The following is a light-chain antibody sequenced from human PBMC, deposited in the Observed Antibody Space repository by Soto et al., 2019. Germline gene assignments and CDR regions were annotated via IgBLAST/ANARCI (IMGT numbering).Light chain of an antibody. Sequence: VFTQSPGTLALSPGERVTLSCSASQSISGNYLAWYQHKPGQAPRLLIYRTSTRATGIPDRFSGGGSGTDFTLTISRLAPEDFAVYYCQQYGTSPHTFGQGTKVDIK. CDR3: QQYGTSPHT. CDR1: QSISGNY. J-gene: IGKJ1*01. CDR2: RTS. V-gene: IGKV3-20*01.